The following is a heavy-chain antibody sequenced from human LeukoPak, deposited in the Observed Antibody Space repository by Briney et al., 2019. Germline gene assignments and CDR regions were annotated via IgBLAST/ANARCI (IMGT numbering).Heavy chain of an antibody. D-gene: IGHD6-25*01. CDR1: GFTFDDYA. CDR3: ARGKSSVDIADY. J-gene: IGHJ4*02. Sequence: GRSLRLSCAASGFTFDDYAMHWVRQAPGKGLEWVSGISWNSGSIGYADSVKGRFTISRDNAKNSLYLQMNSLRAEDTAVYYCARGKSSVDIADYWGQGTLDTVSS. CDR2: ISWNSGSI. V-gene: IGHV3-9*01.